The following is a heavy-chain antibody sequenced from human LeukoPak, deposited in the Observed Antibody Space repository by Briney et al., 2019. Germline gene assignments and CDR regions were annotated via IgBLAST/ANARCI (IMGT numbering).Heavy chain of an antibody. CDR3: ARGGLVVVNFPSWFDP. Sequence: AGESLKISCKGSGYSFTSYWIGWVRQMPGKGLEWMGIIYPGDSDTRYSPSFQGQITISADKSISTAYLQWSSLKASDTAMYYCARGGLVVVNFPSWFDPWGQGTLVTVSS. V-gene: IGHV5-51*01. CDR2: IYPGDSDT. D-gene: IGHD2-2*01. CDR1: GYSFTSYW. J-gene: IGHJ5*02.